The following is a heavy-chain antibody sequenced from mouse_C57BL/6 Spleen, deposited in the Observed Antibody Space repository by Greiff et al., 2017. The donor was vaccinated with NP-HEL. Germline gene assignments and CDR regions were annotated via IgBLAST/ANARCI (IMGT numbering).Heavy chain of an antibody. D-gene: IGHD4-1*01. CDR1: GFTFSSYG. Sequence: EVKLVESGGDLVKPGGSLKLSCAASGFTFSSYGMSWVRQTPDKRLEWVATISSGGSYTYYPDSVKGRFTISRDNAKNTLYLQMSSLKSEDTAMYYCAKTGTKDYAMDYGGQGTSVTVSS. CDR2: ISSGGSYT. V-gene: IGHV5-6*01. J-gene: IGHJ4*01. CDR3: AKTGTKDYAMDY.